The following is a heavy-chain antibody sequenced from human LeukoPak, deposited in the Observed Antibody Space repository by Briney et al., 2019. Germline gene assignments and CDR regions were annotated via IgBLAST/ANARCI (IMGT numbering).Heavy chain of an antibody. CDR1: GGSISSYY. D-gene: IGHD5-18*01. J-gene: IGHJ2*01. V-gene: IGHV4-4*07. CDR2: IYSSGST. Sequence: SETLSLTCTVSGGSISSYYWSWIRQPAGKGLAWIGRIYSSGSTNYNPSLKSRVTMSVDTSKNQFSLKLSSVTAADTAVYYCARSREGYSYGSYWYFDLWGRGTLVTVSS. CDR3: ARSREGYSYGSYWYFDL.